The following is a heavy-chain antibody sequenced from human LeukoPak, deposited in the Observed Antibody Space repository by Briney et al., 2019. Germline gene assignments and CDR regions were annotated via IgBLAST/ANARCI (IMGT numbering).Heavy chain of an antibody. CDR3: AKAHPGFDS. CDR1: GFTFTSYT. V-gene: IGHV3-21*01. CDR2: IGTSSTFI. J-gene: IGHJ4*02. Sequence: GGSLRLSCAASGFTFTSYTMNWARQAPGKGLEWVSSIGTSSTFIYYADSVKGRFTISRDNAKNSLFLQMNSLRAEDTAVYYCAKAHPGFDSWGQGTLVTVSS.